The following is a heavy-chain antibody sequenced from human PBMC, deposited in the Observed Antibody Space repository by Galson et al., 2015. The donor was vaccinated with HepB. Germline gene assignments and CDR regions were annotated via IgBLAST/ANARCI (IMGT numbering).Heavy chain of an antibody. D-gene: IGHD1/OR15-1a*01. Sequence: SVKVSCKASGYTFTGYYTHWVRQAPGQGLEWMGWINPNSGGTNYAQKFQGWVTMTRDTSISTAYMELSRLRSDDTAVYYCARDLPPLGNRGAAEPTPTWYFDLWGRGTLVTVSS. CDR2: INPNSGGT. CDR1: GYTFTGYY. J-gene: IGHJ2*01. CDR3: ARDLPPLGNRGAAEPTPTWYFDL. V-gene: IGHV1-2*04.